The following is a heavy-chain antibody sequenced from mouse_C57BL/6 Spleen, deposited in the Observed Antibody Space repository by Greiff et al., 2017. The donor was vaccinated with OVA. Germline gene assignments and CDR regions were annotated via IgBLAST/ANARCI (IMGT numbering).Heavy chain of an antibody. J-gene: IGHJ2*01. CDR3: TTSYYSNYYFDY. CDR1: GFNIKDYY. CDR2: IDPEDGDT. D-gene: IGHD2-5*01. Sequence: EVKLMESGAELVRPGASVKLSCTASGFNIKDYYMHWVKQRPEQGLEWIGRIDPEDGDTEYAPKFQGKATMTADTSSNTAYLQLSSLTSEDTAVYYCTTSYYSNYYFDYWGQGTTLTVSS. V-gene: IGHV14-1*01.